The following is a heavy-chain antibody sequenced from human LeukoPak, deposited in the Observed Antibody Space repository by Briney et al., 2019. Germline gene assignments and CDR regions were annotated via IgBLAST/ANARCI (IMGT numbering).Heavy chain of an antibody. J-gene: IGHJ5*02. CDR1: GYTLTELS. V-gene: IGHV1-24*01. D-gene: IGHD2-2*01. CDR2: FDPEDGET. Sequence: ASVKVSCKVSGYTLTELSMHWVRQAPGKGLEWMGGFDPEDGETIYAQKFQGRVTVTEDTSTDTAYMELSSLRSEDTAVYYCASNTYHYNWFDPWGQGTLVTVSS. CDR3: ASNTYHYNWFDP.